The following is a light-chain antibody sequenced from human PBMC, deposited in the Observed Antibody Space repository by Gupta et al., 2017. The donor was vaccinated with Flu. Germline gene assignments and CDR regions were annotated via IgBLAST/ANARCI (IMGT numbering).Light chain of an antibody. CDR1: SGSIASNY. Sequence: NFMLTQPHSVSESPGKTVTISCTRSSGSIASNYVQLYQQRPGTSPTTVIYEDNQRPSEVPDRFSGSIDSSSNSASLTISGLKTEDEADYYCHSCEVFGGGTKLTVL. J-gene: IGLJ3*02. CDR3: HSCEV. V-gene: IGLV6-57*01. CDR2: EDN.